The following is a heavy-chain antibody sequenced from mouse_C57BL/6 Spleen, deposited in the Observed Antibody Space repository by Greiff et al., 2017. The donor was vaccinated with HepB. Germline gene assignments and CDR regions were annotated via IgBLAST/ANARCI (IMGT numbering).Heavy chain of an antibody. J-gene: IGHJ2*01. CDR3: ARGMSTMVTNFDY. CDR1: GYTFTDYY. Sequence: EVQLQQSGPELVKPGASVKISCKASGYTFTDYYMNWVKQSHGKSLEWIGDINPNNGGTSYNQKFKGKATLTVDKSSSTAYMELRSLTSEDSAVYYCARGMSTMVTNFDYWGQSTTLTVSS. CDR2: INPNNGGT. D-gene: IGHD2-2*01. V-gene: IGHV1-26*01.